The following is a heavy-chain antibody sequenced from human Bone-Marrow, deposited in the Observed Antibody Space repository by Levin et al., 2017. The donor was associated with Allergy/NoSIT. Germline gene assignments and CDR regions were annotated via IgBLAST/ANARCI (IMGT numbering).Heavy chain of an antibody. V-gene: IGHV1-8*01. CDR3: ARGLFRGFRELSH. CDR1: GYTFTSYD. D-gene: IGHD3-10*01. Sequence: GGSLRLSCKASGYTFTSYDINWVRQATGQGLEWMGWMNPNSGNTGYAQKFQGRVTMTRNTSISTAYMELSSLRSENTAVYYCARGLFRGFRELSHWGQGTLVTVSS. J-gene: IGHJ4*02. CDR2: MNPNSGNT.